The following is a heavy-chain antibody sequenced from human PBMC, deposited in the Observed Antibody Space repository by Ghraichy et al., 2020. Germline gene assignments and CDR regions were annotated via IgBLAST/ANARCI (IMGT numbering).Heavy chain of an antibody. J-gene: IGHJ6*02. Sequence: SETLSLTCAVYGGSFSGYYWSWIRQPPGKGLEWIGEINHSGSTNYNPSLKSRVTISVDTSKNQFSLKLSSVTAADTAVYYCARDDYSNYVDYYYYGMDVWGQGTTVTVSS. V-gene: IGHV4-34*01. CDR2: INHSGST. D-gene: IGHD4-11*01. CDR3: ARDDYSNYVDYYYYGMDV. CDR1: GGSFSGYY.